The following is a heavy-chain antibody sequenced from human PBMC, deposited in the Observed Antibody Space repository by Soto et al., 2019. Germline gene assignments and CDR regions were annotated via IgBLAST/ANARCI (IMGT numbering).Heavy chain of an antibody. CDR1: GYTFTSYY. Sequence: ASVKVSCKASGYTFTSYYMHWVRQAPGQGLEWMGIINPSGGSTSYAQKFQGRVTMTRDTSTSTVYMELSSLRSEDTAVYYCARSYCGGDCYSRDDAFDIWGQGTMVTVSS. V-gene: IGHV1-46*01. CDR2: INPSGGST. CDR3: ARSYCGGDCYSRDDAFDI. D-gene: IGHD2-21*01. J-gene: IGHJ3*02.